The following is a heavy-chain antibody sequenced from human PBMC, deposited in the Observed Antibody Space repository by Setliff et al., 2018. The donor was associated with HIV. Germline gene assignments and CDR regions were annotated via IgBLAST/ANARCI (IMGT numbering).Heavy chain of an antibody. CDR2: IRHSGYT. V-gene: IGHV4-59*01. D-gene: IGHD6-19*01. CDR1: GGSISSYH. Sequence: ETLSLTCTVSGGSISSYHWAWIRQSPGKGLEYIGNIRHSGYTNYNPSLKSRLNMSVDTSNYQISLKLTAVTAADTAVYYCAREFSERSPNPDHYYYYMDVWGKGTTVTVSS. J-gene: IGHJ6*03. CDR3: AREFSERSPNPDHYYYYMDV.